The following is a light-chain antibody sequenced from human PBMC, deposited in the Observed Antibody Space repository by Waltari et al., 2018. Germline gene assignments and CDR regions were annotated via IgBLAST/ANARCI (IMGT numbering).Light chain of an antibody. J-gene: IGLJ3*02. Sequence: QSALTQPPSVSGAPGQTVTISCIGTNFNIGEGNDVHWYQQFPGTVPKVLIHHNALAPPGVPDRFSASKSVNSASLVITGLQPDDEADYCCQSYDSTVGGSVFGGPTKVTV. CDR2: HNA. CDR1: NFNIGEGND. V-gene: IGLV1-40*01. CDR3: QSYDSTVGGSV.